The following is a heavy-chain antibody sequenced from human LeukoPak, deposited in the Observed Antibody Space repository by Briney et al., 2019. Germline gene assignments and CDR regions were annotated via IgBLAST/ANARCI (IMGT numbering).Heavy chain of an antibody. CDR2: ISGSGGST. CDR1: GFTFSSYA. D-gene: IGHD3-9*01. Sequence: GGSLRLSCAASGFTFSSYAMSWVRQAPGKGLEWVSAISGSGGSTYYADSVKGRFTISRDNSKNTLYLQMNSLRAEDTAVYYCAKGDYDILTGYYPVNYWGQGTLVTVSS. V-gene: IGHV3-23*01. CDR3: AKGDYDILTGYYPVNY. J-gene: IGHJ4*02.